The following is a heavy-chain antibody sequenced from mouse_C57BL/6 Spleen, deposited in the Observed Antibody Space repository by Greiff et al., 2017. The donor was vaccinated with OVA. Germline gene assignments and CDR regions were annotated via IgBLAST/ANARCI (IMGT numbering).Heavy chain of an antibody. CDR2: INPNYGTT. Sequence: VQLKESGPELVKPGASVKISCKASGYSFTDYNMNWVKQSNGKSLEWIGVINPNYGTTSYNQKFKGKATLTVDQSSSTAYMQLNSLTSEDSAVYYCARGHYYGSSSAWFAYWGQGTLVTVSA. V-gene: IGHV1-39*01. CDR3: ARGHYYGSSSAWFAY. CDR1: GYSFTDYN. J-gene: IGHJ3*01. D-gene: IGHD1-1*01.